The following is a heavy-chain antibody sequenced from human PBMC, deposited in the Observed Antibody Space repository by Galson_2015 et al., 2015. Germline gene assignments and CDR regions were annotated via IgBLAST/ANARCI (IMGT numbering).Heavy chain of an antibody. D-gene: IGHD6-19*01. V-gene: IGHV1-69*13. Sequence: SVKVCCKASGGTFSSYAISWVRQAPGQGLEWMGGIIPIFGTANYAQKFQGRVTITADESTSTAYMELSSLRSEVTAVYYCARDRSTGVAVAGRGAFDIWGQGTMVTVSS. CDR1: GGTFSSYA. CDR3: ARDRSTGVAVAGRGAFDI. J-gene: IGHJ3*02. CDR2: IIPIFGTA.